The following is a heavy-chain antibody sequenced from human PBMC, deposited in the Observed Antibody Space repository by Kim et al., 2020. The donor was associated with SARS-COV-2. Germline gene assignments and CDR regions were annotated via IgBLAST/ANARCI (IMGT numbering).Heavy chain of an antibody. Sequence: GGSLRLSCAASGFTFSSYSMNWVRQAPGKGLEWVSYISSSSSTIYYADSVKGLFTISRDNAKNSLYLQMNSLRDEDTAVYYCARDVSHVWGSYRYFDYWGQGTLVTVSS. CDR3: ARDVSHVWGSYRYFDY. V-gene: IGHV3-48*02. CDR2: ISSSSSTI. D-gene: IGHD3-16*02. CDR1: GFTFSSYS. J-gene: IGHJ4*02.